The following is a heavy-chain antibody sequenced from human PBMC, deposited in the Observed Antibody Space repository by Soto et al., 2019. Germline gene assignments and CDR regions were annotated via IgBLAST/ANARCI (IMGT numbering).Heavy chain of an antibody. CDR3: ARGGYCSGGSCPSGYYYYYYMDV. CDR2: IYSGGST. V-gene: IGHV3-66*01. CDR1: GFTVSSNY. D-gene: IGHD2-15*01. J-gene: IGHJ6*03. Sequence: EVQLVESGGGLVQPGGSLRLSCAASGFTVSSNYMSWVRQAPGKGLEWVSVIYSGGSTYYADSVKGRFTICRDNSKNTLDLQMNSLRAEDTAVYYCARGGYCSGGSCPSGYYYYYYMDVWGKGTTVTVSS.